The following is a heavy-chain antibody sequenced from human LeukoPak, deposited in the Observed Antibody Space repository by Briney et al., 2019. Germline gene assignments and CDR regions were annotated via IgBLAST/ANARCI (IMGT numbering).Heavy chain of an antibody. CDR3: ARAPRHYYDSSGYYHNSIYFDY. J-gene: IGHJ4*02. CDR1: GGSFSGYY. V-gene: IGHV4-34*01. Sequence: PSETLSLTCALYGGSFSGYYWSWIRQPPGKGLEWIGEINHSGSTNYNPSLKSRVTISVDTSKNQFSLNLSSVTVADTAVYYCARAPRHYYDSSGYYHNSIYFDYWGQGTLVTVSS. D-gene: IGHD3-22*01. CDR2: INHSGST.